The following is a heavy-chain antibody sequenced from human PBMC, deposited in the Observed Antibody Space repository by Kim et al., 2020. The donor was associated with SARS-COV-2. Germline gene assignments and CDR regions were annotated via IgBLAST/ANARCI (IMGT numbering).Heavy chain of an antibody. V-gene: IGHV3-33*08. Sequence: GGSLRLSCAASGFTFSSYGMHWVRQAPGKGLEWVAVIWYDGSNTYYADSVKGRFTISRDNSKNTLYLQMNSLRAEDTAVYYCARAPSGSYLGEYYFDYGGQGTVVSVSS. CDR2: IWYDGSNT. D-gene: IGHD1-26*01. CDR3: ARAPSGSYLGEYYFDY. CDR1: GFTFSSYG. J-gene: IGHJ4*02.